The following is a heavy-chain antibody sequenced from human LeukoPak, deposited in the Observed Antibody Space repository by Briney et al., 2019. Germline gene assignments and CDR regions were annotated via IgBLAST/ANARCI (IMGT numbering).Heavy chain of an antibody. CDR1: GYTFTSYD. D-gene: IGHD1-14*01. V-gene: IGHV1-8*01. Sequence: ASVKVSCKASGYTFTSYDINWVRQATGQGLEWMGWMNPNSGNTGYAQKFQGRVTMTRNTSISTAYMELSSLRSEDTAVYYCALPIENRMDYYYYGMDVWGQGTTVTVSS. CDR2: MNPNSGNT. J-gene: IGHJ6*02. CDR3: ALPIENRMDYYYYGMDV.